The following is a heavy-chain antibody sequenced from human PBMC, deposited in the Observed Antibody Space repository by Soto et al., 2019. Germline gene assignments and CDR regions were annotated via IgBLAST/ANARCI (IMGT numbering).Heavy chain of an antibody. CDR3: ARGRDGDY. Sequence: QVHLVQSGAEVKKPGASVKVSCKASGYTFTSYGITWVRQAPGQGLEWMGWISAHNGNTDYAQKLQGRVIVTRATSPSTAYMELRSLISDDTAVYYCARGRDGDYWGQGALVTVSS. D-gene: IGHD6-6*01. V-gene: IGHV1-18*01. CDR1: GYTFTSYG. CDR2: ISAHNGNT. J-gene: IGHJ4*02.